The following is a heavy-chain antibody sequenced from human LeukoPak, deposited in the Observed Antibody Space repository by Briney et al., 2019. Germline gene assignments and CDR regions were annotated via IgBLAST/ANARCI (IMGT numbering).Heavy chain of an antibody. CDR2: IYTSGST. J-gene: IGHJ6*02. V-gene: IGHV4-4*07. CDR1: GGSISSYY. CDR3: ARDTASGYYYYGMDV. D-gene: IGHD6-13*01. Sequence: SETLSLTCTVSGGSISSYYWSWIRQPAGKGLEWIGRIYTSGSTNYNPSLKSRVTMSVDTSKNQFFLKLSSVTAADTAVYYCARDTASGYYYYGMDVWGQLTTVTVSS.